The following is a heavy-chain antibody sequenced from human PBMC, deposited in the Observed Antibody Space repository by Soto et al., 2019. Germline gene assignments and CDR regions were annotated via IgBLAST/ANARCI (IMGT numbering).Heavy chain of an antibody. D-gene: IGHD1-1*01. CDR2: MNPNSGNT. CDR3: ARERTGTTSMDV. V-gene: IGHV1-8*01. J-gene: IGHJ6*02. Sequence: QVQLVQSGAEVKKPGASVKVSCKASGYTFTSYDINWVRQATGQGLEWMGWMNPNSGNTGYAQKXXGXXTMTRNTSRSTAYMELSSLRSEDPAVYYCARERTGTTSMDVWGQGTTVTVSS. CDR1: GYTFTSYD.